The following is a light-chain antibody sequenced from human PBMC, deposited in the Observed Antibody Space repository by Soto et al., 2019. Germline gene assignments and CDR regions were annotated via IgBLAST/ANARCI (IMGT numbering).Light chain of an antibody. V-gene: IGKV3-20*01. J-gene: IGKJ3*01. CDR2: GAS. Sequence: EIVLTQSPGTLSLSPGERATLSCRASQSVSRIYLAWYQQKTGQAPRLLIYGASSRATGIPDRFSGSGSGTDFTLTISRLETDDFAVYYCQQYGRSHVFNFGPGNKVDIK. CDR1: QSVSRIY. CDR3: QQYGRSHVFN.